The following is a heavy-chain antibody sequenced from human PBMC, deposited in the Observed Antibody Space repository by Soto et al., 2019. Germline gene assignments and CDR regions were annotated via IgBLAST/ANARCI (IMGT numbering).Heavy chain of an antibody. V-gene: IGHV3-33*01. D-gene: IGHD3-10*01. Sequence: QVQLVESGGGVVQPGRSLRLSCAASGFTFSSYGMHWVRQAPGKGLEWVAVIWYDGSNKYYADSVKGRFTISRDNSKNTLDLQMNSLRAEDTAVYYCARESEGSGLYYYYYYGMDVWGQGTTVTVSS. CDR2: IWYDGSNK. J-gene: IGHJ6*02. CDR1: GFTFSSYG. CDR3: ARESEGSGLYYYYYYGMDV.